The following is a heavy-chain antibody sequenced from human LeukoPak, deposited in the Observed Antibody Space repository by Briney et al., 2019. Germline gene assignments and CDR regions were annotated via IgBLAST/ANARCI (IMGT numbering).Heavy chain of an antibody. CDR3: ARLWGLSSGWFPRAGPSQKNWFDP. J-gene: IGHJ5*02. Sequence: SETLSLTCTVSGGSISSSSYYWGWIRQPPGKGLEWFGSIYYSGSTYYNPSLKSRVTISVDTSKNQFSLKLSSVTAADTAVYYCARLWGLSSGWFPRAGPSQKNWFDPWGQGTLVTVSS. V-gene: IGHV4-39*01. D-gene: IGHD6-13*01. CDR1: GGSISSSSYY. CDR2: IYYSGST.